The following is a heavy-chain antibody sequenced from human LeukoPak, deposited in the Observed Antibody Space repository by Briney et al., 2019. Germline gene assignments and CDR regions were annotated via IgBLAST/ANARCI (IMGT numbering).Heavy chain of an antibody. CDR3: VSIFGVVMEYFQH. Sequence: GGSLRLSCAASGFTFSSYSMNWVRQAPGKGLEWVSSISSSSSYIYYADSVKGRFTISRDNSKNTLYLQMNSLRAEDTAVYYCVSIFGVVMEYFQHWGQGTLVTVSS. V-gene: IGHV3-21*04. J-gene: IGHJ1*01. CDR1: GFTFSSYS. CDR2: ISSSSSYI. D-gene: IGHD3-3*01.